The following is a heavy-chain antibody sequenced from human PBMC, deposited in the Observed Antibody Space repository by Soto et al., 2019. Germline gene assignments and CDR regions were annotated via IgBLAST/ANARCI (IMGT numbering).Heavy chain of an antibody. CDR1: GGTFSSYA. CDR2: IIPIFGTA. D-gene: IGHD2-15*01. V-gene: IGHV1-69*01. J-gene: IGHJ1*01. CDR3: ARVKGYCSGGSCYGYFQH. Sequence: KVSCKASGGTFSSYAISWVRQAPGQGLEWMGGIIPIFGTANYAQKFQGRVTITADESTSTAYMELSSLRSEDTAVYYCARVKGYCSGGSCYGYFQHWGQGTLVTVSS.